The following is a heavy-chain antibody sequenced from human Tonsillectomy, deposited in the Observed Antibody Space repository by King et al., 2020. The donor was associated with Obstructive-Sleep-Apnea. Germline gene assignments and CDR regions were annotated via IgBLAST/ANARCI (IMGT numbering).Heavy chain of an antibody. V-gene: IGHV1-18*01. D-gene: IGHD2-15*01. CDR2: ISAYNGNT. Sequence: QLVQSGAEVKKPGASVKVSCKASGYTFTSDGISWVRQAPGQGLEWMGWISAYNGNTNYAQKVQGRVTMTTDTSTSTAYMELRSLRSDDTAGYYCAREVGCSGGSCYTRFDPWGQGTLVTVSS. J-gene: IGHJ5*02. CDR3: AREVGCSGGSCYTRFDP. CDR1: GYTFTSDG.